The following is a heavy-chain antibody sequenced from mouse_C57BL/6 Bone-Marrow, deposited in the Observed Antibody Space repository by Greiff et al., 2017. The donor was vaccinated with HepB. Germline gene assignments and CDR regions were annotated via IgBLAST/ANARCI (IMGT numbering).Heavy chain of an antibody. CDR1: GYTFTDYY. CDR2: IYPGSGNT. J-gene: IGHJ2*01. V-gene: IGHV1-76*01. Sequence: VQLQQSGAELVRPGASVKLSCKASGYTFTDYYINWVKQRPGQGLEWIARIYPGSGNTYYNEKFKGKATLTAEKSSSTAYMQLSSLTSEDSAVYFCAKKNPYGSIYFDYWGQGTTLTVSS. D-gene: IGHD1-1*01. CDR3: AKKNPYGSIYFDY.